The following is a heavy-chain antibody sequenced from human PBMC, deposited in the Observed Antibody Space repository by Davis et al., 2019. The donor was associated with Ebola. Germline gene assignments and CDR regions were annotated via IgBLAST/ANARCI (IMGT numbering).Heavy chain of an antibody. CDR3: AADCSAGVCYEV. V-gene: IGHV1-18*01. D-gene: IGHD2-8*02. J-gene: IGHJ1*01. CDR2: TSADNGNT. CDR1: GYTFSNYG. Sequence: ASVKVSCKASGYTFSNYGISWVRQAPGKGLEWVGWTSADNGNTHSAQKFQGRVTMTTDTTTSTAYMELRSLKSDDTAVYYCAADCSAGVCYEVWGQGTLVTVSS.